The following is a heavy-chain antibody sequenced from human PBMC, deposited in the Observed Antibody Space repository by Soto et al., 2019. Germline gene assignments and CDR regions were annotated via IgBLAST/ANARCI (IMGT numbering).Heavy chain of an antibody. CDR3: TRAPLGIIVAPDF. CDR2: MNPDNGQH. CDR1: GYTFTTYG. J-gene: IGHJ4*02. V-gene: IGHV1-18*01. Sequence: ASVKVSCKASGYTFTTYGISWVRQAAGQGLEWMGWMNPDNGQHDYTQKLQDRVTMSTDTSMSTTYMELSSLTSEDTAVYYCTRAPLGIIVAPDFWGQGTLVTVSS. D-gene: IGHD3-22*01.